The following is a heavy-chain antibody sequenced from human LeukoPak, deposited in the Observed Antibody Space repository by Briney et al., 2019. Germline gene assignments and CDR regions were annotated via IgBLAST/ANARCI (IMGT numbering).Heavy chain of an antibody. CDR2: INPNSGGT. D-gene: IGHD3-10*01. V-gene: IGHV1-2*02. CDR1: GYTFTGYY. Sequence: ASVKVSCKASGYTFTGYYMHWVRQAPGQGLEWMGWINPNSGGTNYAQKFQGRVTMTRDTSISTAYMELSRLRSDDTAVYYCARDKEVEFAFDIWGQGTMVTVSS. CDR3: ARDKEVEFAFDI. J-gene: IGHJ3*02.